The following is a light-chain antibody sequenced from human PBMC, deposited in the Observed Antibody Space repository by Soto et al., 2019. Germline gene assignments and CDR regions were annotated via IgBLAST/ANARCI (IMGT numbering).Light chain of an antibody. J-gene: IGKJ1*01. CDR1: QSISTS. CDR3: QHCDSYWT. CDR2: KAS. V-gene: IGKV1-5*03. Sequence: DIQMTQSPSTLSASVGDRVTITCRASQSISTSLAWYQQEPGKAPKVLIYKASSLESGVPSSFSGSGSGTEFTLSISSLQPDDFATYYCQHCDSYWTFGQGTKVEIK.